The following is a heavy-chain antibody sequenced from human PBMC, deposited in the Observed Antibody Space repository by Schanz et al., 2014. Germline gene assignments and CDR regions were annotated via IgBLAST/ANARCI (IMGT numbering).Heavy chain of an antibody. V-gene: IGHV3-23*01. D-gene: IGHD5-12*01. Sequence: EVQLLESGGGLVQPGGSLRLSCAASGFTFSSYAMSWVRQAPGKGLEWVSALSGSGGSTYYADSVKGRFTISRDNSKNTLYLQMNTLRAEDTAVYSCARGIGGYGANNYFDYWGQGTLVTVSS. J-gene: IGHJ4*02. CDR3: ARGIGGYGANNYFDY. CDR2: LSGSGGST. CDR1: GFTFSSYA.